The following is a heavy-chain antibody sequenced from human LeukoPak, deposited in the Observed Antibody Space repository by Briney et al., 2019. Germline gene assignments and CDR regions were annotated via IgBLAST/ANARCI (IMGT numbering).Heavy chain of an antibody. Sequence: GGSLRLSCAASGFTFSSYSMNWVRQAPGKGLEWVSSISSSSSYIYYADSVKGRFTISRDNAKNSLYLQMNSLRAEDTAVYYCARDLPVEYSSSQYFDYWGQGTLVTVSS. J-gene: IGHJ4*02. CDR2: ISSSSSYI. D-gene: IGHD6-6*01. CDR3: ARDLPVEYSSSQYFDY. CDR1: GFTFSSYS. V-gene: IGHV3-21*01.